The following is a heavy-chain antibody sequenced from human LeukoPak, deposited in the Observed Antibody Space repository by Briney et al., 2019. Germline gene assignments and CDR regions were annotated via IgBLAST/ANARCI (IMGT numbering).Heavy chain of an antibody. CDR2: IRSKAYGGTT. CDR3: TRLDITIFGVVIIPGDYFDY. V-gene: IGHV3-49*04. Sequence: PGRSLRLSCTASGFTFGDYAMSWVRQAPGKGLEWVGFIRSKAYGGTTEYAASVKGRFTISRDDSKSIAYLQMNSLKTEDTAAYYCTRLDITIFGVVIIPGDYFDYWGQGTLVTVSS. D-gene: IGHD3-3*01. CDR1: GFTFGDYA. J-gene: IGHJ4*02.